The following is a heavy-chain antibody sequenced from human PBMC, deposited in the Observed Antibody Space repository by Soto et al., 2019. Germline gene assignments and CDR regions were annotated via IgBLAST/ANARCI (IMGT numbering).Heavy chain of an antibody. CDR3: ARDKSTRFSYATSYYGMDV. CDR1: GGSISSGGYY. Sequence: SETLSLTCTVSGGSISSGGYYWSWIRQHPGKGLEWIGYIYYSGSTYYNPSLKSRVTISVDTSKNQFSLKLSSVTAADTAVYYCARDKSTRFSYATSYYGMDVWGQGTTVTVSS. D-gene: IGHD1-26*01. CDR2: IYYSGST. V-gene: IGHV4-31*03. J-gene: IGHJ6*02.